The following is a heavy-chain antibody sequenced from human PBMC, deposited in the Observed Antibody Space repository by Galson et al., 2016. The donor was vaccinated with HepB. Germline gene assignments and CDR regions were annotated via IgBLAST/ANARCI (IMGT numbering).Heavy chain of an antibody. D-gene: IGHD3-22*01. Sequence: SLRLSCAASGFTFSSYGMHWVRQAPGKGLEWVAIIWYDGSNKYYADSAKGRFTISGDNSKNTLYLQMNSLRAEDTAVYYCARRGSSGSLYGMDVWGQGTTVTVSS. J-gene: IGHJ6*02. V-gene: IGHV3-33*01. CDR2: IWYDGSNK. CDR3: ARRGSSGSLYGMDV. CDR1: GFTFSSYG.